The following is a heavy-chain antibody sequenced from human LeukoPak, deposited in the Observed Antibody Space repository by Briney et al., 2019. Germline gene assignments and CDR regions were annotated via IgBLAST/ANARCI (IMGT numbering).Heavy chain of an antibody. CDR3: ARGDITGTTNDY. V-gene: IGHV3-48*01. J-gene: IGHJ4*02. CDR2: ISSSSTI. CDR1: GFTFSSYS. Sequence: PGGSLRLSCAASGFTFSSYSMNWARQAPGKGLEWISYISSSSTIYYADSVKGRFTISRDNAKNSLYLQMNSLRAEDTAVYYCARGDITGTTNDYWGQGTLVTVSS. D-gene: IGHD1-7*01.